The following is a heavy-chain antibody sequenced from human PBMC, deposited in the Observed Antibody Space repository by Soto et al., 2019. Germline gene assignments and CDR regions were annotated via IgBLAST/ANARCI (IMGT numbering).Heavy chain of an antibody. D-gene: IGHD4-17*01. CDR2: ISYDGSNK. Sequence: QVQLVESGGGVVQPGRSLRLSCAASGFTFSSYGMHWVRQAPGKGLEWVAVISYDGSNKYYADSVKGRFTISRDNSKNTLYLQMNSLRAEDTAVYYCAKAYGDYELGYYYYGMDVW. V-gene: IGHV3-30*18. J-gene: IGHJ6*01. CDR1: GFTFSSYG. CDR3: AKAYGDYELGYYYYGMDV.